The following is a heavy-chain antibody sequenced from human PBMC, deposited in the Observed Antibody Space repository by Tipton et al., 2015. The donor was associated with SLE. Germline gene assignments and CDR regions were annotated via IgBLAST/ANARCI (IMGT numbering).Heavy chain of an antibody. Sequence: TLSLTCTVSGGTISNPGYYWTWIRQFPGRGPEWLGQIYYSGTTQYNPSLTSRITISVDTSNNHFSLELTSVTAADTAVYYCARAAEAYDDILTGYYTGYYYYMDVWGKGTTVIVS. CDR1: GGTISNPGYY. D-gene: IGHD3-9*01. V-gene: IGHV4-31*03. CDR3: ARAAEAYDDILTGYYTGYYYYMDV. J-gene: IGHJ6*03. CDR2: IYYSGTT.